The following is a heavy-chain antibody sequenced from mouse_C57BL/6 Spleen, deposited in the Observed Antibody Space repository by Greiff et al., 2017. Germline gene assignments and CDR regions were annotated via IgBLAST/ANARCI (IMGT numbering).Heavy chain of an antibody. V-gene: IGHV1-26*01. D-gene: IGHD1-1*01. CDR3: APTSYYYGSSPFAY. CDR2: INPNNGGT. CDR1: GYTFTDYY. J-gene: IGHJ3*01. Sequence: VQLQQSGPELVKPGASVKISCKASGYTFTDYYMNWVKQSHGKSLEWIGDINPNNGGTSYNQKFKGKSTLTVDKSSSTAYMELRSLTSEDSAVYYWAPTSYYYGSSPFAYWGQGTLVTVSA.